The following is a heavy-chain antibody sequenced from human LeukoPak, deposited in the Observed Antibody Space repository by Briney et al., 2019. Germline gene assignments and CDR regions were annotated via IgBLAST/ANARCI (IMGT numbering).Heavy chain of an antibody. CDR3: ASSEGYCSSTSCYPGMDV. V-gene: IGHV4-34*01. D-gene: IGHD2-2*01. Sequence: KASETLSLTCAVYGGSFSGYYWSWIRQPPGKGLEWIGEINHSGSTNYSPSLRSRVTISVDTSKNQFSLKLSSVTAADTAVYYCASSEGYCSSTSCYPGMDVWGQGTTVTVSS. J-gene: IGHJ6*02. CDR1: GGSFSGYY. CDR2: INHSGST.